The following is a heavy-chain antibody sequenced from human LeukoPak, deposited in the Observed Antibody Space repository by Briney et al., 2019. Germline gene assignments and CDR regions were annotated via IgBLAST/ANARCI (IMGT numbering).Heavy chain of an antibody. D-gene: IGHD1-26*01. V-gene: IGHV3-30*02. CDR3: AKGRGWEASYYYYYMDV. CDR1: GFTFSSYG. CDR2: IRYDGSNK. J-gene: IGHJ6*03. Sequence: GGSLRLSCAASGFTFSSYGIHWIRQAPGKGLEWVAFIRYDGSNKYYTDSVKGRFTISRDNSKNTLYLQMNSLRAEDTAVYYCAKGRGWEASYYYYYMDVWGKGTTVTISS.